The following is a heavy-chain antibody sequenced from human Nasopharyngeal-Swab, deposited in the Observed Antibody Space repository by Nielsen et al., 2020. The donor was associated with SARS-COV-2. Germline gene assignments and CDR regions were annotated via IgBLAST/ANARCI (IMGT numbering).Heavy chain of an antibody. V-gene: IGHV3-7*03. CDR3: AKNQLLIYDVFNL. CDR1: GFSVSTYW. J-gene: IGHJ3*01. Sequence: GGSLRLSCAASGFSVSTYWMTWVRQDPGRGLEWIANIKEDGSETYYLDSVKGRFTISRDNAKNSLYLQMNSLRAEDTALYYCAKNQLLIYDVFNLWGQGTMVTVSS. CDR2: IKEDGSET. D-gene: IGHD2-2*01.